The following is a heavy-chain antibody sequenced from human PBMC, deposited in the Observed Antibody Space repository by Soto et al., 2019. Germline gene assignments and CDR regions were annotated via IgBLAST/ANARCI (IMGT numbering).Heavy chain of an antibody. CDR2: ISSSGSTI. D-gene: IGHD4-17*01. CDR3: ARGPTVTTSLLGYYYYGMDV. J-gene: IGHJ6*02. CDR1: GFTFSDYY. Sequence: GGALRLSSAASGFTFSDYYMSWIRQAPGKGLEWVSYISSSGSTIYYADSVKGRFTISRDNAKNSLYLQMNSLRAEDTAVYYCARGPTVTTSLLGYYYYGMDVWGQGNTVPVS. V-gene: IGHV3-11*01.